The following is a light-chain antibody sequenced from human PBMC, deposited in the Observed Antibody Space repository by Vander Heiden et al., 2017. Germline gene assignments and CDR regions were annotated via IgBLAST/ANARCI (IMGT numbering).Light chain of an antibody. V-gene: IGKV1-39*01. CDR1: QSMRNY. CDR3: QQTYSIPWT. Sequence: DIQRHQSPSSVSASVGDRVTITCRASQSMRNYLNWYQQKPGKAPKLPIYGGSSLESGVPPRFSGSGSGTDFTLTIGSLQPEDFATYYCQQTYSIPWTFGQGTRVEVK. J-gene: IGKJ1*01. CDR2: GGS.